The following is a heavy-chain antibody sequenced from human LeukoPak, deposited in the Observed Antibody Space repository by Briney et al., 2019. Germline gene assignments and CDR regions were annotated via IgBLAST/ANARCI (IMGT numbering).Heavy chain of an antibody. CDR3: ARGLSLVRGVSYGMDV. Sequence: PSETLSLTCAVYGGSFSGYYWSWIRQPPGKGLEWIGEINHSGSTNYNPSLKSRVTISVDTSKNQFSLKLSSVTAADTAVYYCARGLSLVRGVSYGMDVWGQGTTVTVSS. CDR1: GGSFSGYY. CDR2: INHSGST. J-gene: IGHJ6*02. D-gene: IGHD3-10*01. V-gene: IGHV4-34*01.